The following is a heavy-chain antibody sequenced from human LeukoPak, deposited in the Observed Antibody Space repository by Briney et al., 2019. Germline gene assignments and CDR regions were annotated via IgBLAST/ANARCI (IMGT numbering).Heavy chain of an antibody. V-gene: IGHV4-59*08. CDR3: VRHVKYFSVYFDY. Sequence: SETLSLTCTVSGGSISSYYWRWIRQPPGKGLEWIGYIYYSGSTNYNPSLKSRVTISVDTSKTQFSLKLSSVTAADTAVYYCVRHVKYFSVYFDYWGQGTLVTVSS. J-gene: IGHJ4*02. CDR2: IYYSGST. CDR1: GGSISSYY. D-gene: IGHD2/OR15-2a*01.